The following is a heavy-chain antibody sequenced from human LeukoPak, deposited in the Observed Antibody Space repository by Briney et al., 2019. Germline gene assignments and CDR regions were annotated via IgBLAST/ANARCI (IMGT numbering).Heavy chain of an antibody. CDR2: IYNGGNT. Sequence: GGSLRLSCAASGFTVSSNYMNWVRQAPGKGLEWVSVIYNGGNTYYADSVKGRFTISRDSSRNTLYLQMNSLRAEDTAVYYCARAYCSGGTCYYYCGMDVWGQGTTVTVSS. CDR3: ARAYCSGGTCYYYCGMDV. J-gene: IGHJ6*02. CDR1: GFTVSSNY. D-gene: IGHD2-15*01. V-gene: IGHV3-53*01.